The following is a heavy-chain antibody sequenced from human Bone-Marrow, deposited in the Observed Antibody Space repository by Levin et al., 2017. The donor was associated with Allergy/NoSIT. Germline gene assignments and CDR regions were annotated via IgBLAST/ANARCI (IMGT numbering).Heavy chain of an antibody. Sequence: GESLKISCKASGYIFTDYYMHWVRQAPGQGLEWMGWINPNTGGPSYSQNFQGRVTMTRDTSISTAYMDLSSLRSDDTAVYYCARGIASGGKTYYYYYMDVWGRGTTVAVSS. CDR3: ARGIASGGKTYYYYYMDV. CDR1: GYIFTDYY. V-gene: IGHV1-2*02. J-gene: IGHJ6*03. CDR2: INPNTGGP. D-gene: IGHD6-13*01.